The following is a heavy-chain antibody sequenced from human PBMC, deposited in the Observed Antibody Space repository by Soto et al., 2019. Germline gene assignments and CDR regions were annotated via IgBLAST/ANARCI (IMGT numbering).Heavy chain of an antibody. Sequence: PGGSLRLSCAASGFTFSSYAMSWVRQAPGKGLEWVSAISGSGGSTYYADSVKGRFTISRDNSKNTLYLQMNSLRAEDTAVYYCAKDQIAAAGTLGWVYYYYGMDVWGQGTTVTVSS. V-gene: IGHV3-23*01. CDR2: ISGSGGST. CDR3: AKDQIAAAGTLGWVYYYYGMDV. J-gene: IGHJ6*02. CDR1: GFTFSSYA. D-gene: IGHD6-13*01.